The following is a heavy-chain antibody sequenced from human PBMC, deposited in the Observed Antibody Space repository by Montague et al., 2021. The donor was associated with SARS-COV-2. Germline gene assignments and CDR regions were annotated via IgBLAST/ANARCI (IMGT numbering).Heavy chain of an antibody. Sequence: SETLSLTCTVSGGSISRRSYHWGWIRQPPGKGLDWIGNIFYTGTTNYNPSLKSRVTIFVDTSKNQFSLKLTSVAAADTAVYYCARHYGSGFDYWGQGTLLTVSS. J-gene: IGHJ4*02. CDR3: ARHYGSGFDY. D-gene: IGHD3-10*01. CDR1: GGSISRRSYH. V-gene: IGHV4-39*01. CDR2: IFYTGTT.